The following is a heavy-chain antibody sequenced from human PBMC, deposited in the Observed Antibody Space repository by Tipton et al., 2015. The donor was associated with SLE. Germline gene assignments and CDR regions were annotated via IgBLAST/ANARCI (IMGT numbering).Heavy chain of an antibody. CDR1: GFTVRSDY. V-gene: IGHV3-23*01. CDR2: ISGSGFST. D-gene: IGHD3-22*01. J-gene: IGHJ4*02. Sequence: SLRLSCAASGFTVRSDYMSWVRQAPGKGLEWVSVISGSGFSTYYADSVKGRFTISRDNSKNPLFLQMDSLRAYDTAVYYCARRSTYYYDSSGYPFDYWGQGTLVTVSS. CDR3: ARRSTYYYDSSGYPFDY.